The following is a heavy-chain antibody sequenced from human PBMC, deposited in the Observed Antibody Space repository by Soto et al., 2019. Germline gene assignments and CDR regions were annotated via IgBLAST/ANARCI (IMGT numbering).Heavy chain of an antibody. V-gene: IGHV3-33*01. Sequence: QVQLVESGGGVVQPGRSLRLSCAASGFTFSSYGMHWVRQAPGKGLEWVAVIWYDGGNKYYADSVKGRFTLSRGTATNTLYLAMDSLRAADTAVYDCASGLWSFDYWGQGPVVSVSS. CDR2: IWYDGGNK. CDR3: ASGLWSFDY. J-gene: IGHJ4*02. D-gene: IGHD5-18*01. CDR1: GFTFSSYG.